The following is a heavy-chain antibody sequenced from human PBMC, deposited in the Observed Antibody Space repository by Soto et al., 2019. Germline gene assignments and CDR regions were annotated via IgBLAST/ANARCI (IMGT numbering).Heavy chain of an antibody. CDR2: IYNSVNT. J-gene: IGHJ4*02. D-gene: IGHD3-10*01. Sequence: QVQLQESGPGLVEPSQTLSLTCTVSGDSISNGYYTWSWIRQPPGKDLEWIGHIYNSVNTYSNPSLKSRVTISADPSKNQFSLKLSPVTAADTAVYYCARGPSGDKVDYWGQGTLVTVSS. CDR1: GDSISNGYYT. V-gene: IGHV4-30-4*01. CDR3: ARGPSGDKVDY.